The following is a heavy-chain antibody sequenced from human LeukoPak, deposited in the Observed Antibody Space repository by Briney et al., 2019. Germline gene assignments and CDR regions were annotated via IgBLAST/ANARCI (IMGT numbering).Heavy chain of an antibody. CDR1: GGSISSGDYY. V-gene: IGHV4-30-4*08. CDR3: ARARDFQLLWFGEYPRWFDP. Sequence: PSETLSLTCTVSGGSISSGDYYWSWIRQPPGKGLEWIGYIYYSGSTYYNPSLKSRVTISVDTSKNQFSLKLSSVTAADTAVYYCARARDFQLLWFGEYPRWFDPWGQGTLVTVSS. J-gene: IGHJ5*02. CDR2: IYYSGST. D-gene: IGHD3-10*01.